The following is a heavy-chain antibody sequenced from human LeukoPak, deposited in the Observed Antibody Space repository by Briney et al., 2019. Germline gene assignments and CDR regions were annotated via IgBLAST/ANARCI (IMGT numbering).Heavy chain of an antibody. CDR3: AKDGDY. Sequence: PGGSPRLSCAASGFTFSSYGMHWVRQAPGKGLEWVAVISYDGSNKYYADSVKGRFTISRDNSKNTLYLQMNSLRAEDTAVYYCAKDGDYLGQGTLVTVSS. CDR1: GFTFSSYG. J-gene: IGHJ4*02. V-gene: IGHV3-30*18. CDR2: ISYDGSNK.